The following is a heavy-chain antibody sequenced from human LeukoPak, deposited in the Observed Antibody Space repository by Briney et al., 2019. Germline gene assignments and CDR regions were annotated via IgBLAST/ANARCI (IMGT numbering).Heavy chain of an antibody. J-gene: IGHJ4*02. V-gene: IGHV3-30-3*01. CDR2: ISYDGSNK. CDR3: ARGSLSPGDY. CDR1: GFTFSSYA. Sequence: GGSLRLSCAASGFTFSSYAMHWVRQAPGKGLEWVAVISYDGSNKYYADSVKGRFTISRDNSKNTLYLQMNSLRAEDTAVYYCARGSLSPGDYWGQGTLVTVSS.